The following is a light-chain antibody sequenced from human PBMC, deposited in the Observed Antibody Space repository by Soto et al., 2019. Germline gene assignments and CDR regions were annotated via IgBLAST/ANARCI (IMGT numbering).Light chain of an antibody. Sequence: EIVLTQSPGTLSLSPGEIATLSFRASQIVTSDYLAWYQHKAGQAPRLLIYDASSRATGIPDRFSGSGSGTGFTLTISRVEPEDFAVYYCQQYGRSPTFGQGTKVDIK. J-gene: IGKJ1*01. CDR3: QQYGRSPT. V-gene: IGKV3-20*01. CDR2: DAS. CDR1: QIVTSDY.